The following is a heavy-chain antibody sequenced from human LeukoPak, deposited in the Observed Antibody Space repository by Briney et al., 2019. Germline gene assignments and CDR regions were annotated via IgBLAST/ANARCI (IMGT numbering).Heavy chain of an antibody. D-gene: IGHD3-3*01. CDR1: GFTFSDAW. Sequence: PGGSLRLSCAASGFTFSDAWMSWVRQAPGKGLEWVSVIYSGGSTYYAASVMGRFTISRDNSKNTLYLQMNSLRAEDTAVYYCAKEGYDFWSGYYYDYWGQGTLVTVSS. J-gene: IGHJ4*02. CDR2: IYSGGST. V-gene: IGHV3-53*01. CDR3: AKEGYDFWSGYYYDY.